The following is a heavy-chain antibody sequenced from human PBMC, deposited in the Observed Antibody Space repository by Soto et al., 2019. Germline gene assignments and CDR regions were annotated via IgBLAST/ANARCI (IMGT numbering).Heavy chain of an antibody. CDR1: GYTFTSYG. V-gene: IGHV1-18*01. D-gene: IGHD3-22*01. Sequence: QVQLVQSGAEVKKPGASVKVSCKASGYTFTSYGITWVRQAPGQGLEWMGWISAYNGYTDYAQNLQGRVTMTTDTTTSTVYMELRSLRFDDTAVYYCARVASSGYSTFAYWGQGTLVTVSS. J-gene: IGHJ4*02. CDR3: ARVASSGYSTFAY. CDR2: ISAYNGYT.